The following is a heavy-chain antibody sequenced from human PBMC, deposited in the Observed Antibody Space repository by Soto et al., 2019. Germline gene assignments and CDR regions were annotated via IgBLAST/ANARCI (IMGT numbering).Heavy chain of an antibody. Sequence: QVQLVQSGAEVKNPGASVKVSCKASGYTFTGYYMHCVRQAPGQGLEWMGWINPNSGGTNYAQKLQGRVTMTRDTSISTAYMELSRLRSDDTAVYYCARDDLLEMVITPGHYWGQGTLVTVSS. V-gene: IGHV1-2*02. J-gene: IGHJ4*02. D-gene: IGHD3-10*01. CDR3: ARDDLLEMVITPGHY. CDR1: GYTFTGYY. CDR2: INPNSGGT.